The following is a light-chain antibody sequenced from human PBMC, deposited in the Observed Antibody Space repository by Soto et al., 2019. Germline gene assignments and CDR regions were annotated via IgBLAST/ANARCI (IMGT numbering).Light chain of an antibody. V-gene: IGLV2-14*01. CDR3: DSYTSSSTLV. Sequence: QSALTQPASVSGSPGQSITISCIGTSSDIGGYNYVSWYQQHPGKAPKLIIYGVSKRPSGVSDRFSGSKSGNTASLTISGLQAEDEADYYCDSYTSSSTLVFGTGTKLTVL. CDR1: SSDIGGYNY. CDR2: GVS. J-gene: IGLJ1*01.